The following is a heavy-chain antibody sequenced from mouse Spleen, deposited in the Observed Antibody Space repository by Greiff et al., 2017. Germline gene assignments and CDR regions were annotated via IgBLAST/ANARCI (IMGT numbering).Heavy chain of an antibody. CDR1: GYTFTSYW. J-gene: IGHJ2*01. Sequence: QVQLQQPGAELVRPGSSVKLSCKASGYTFTSYWMHWVKQRPIQGLEWIGNIDPSDSETHYNQKFKDKATLTVDKSSSTAYMQLSSLTSEDSAVYYWARTRTVSYYVDYWGQGTTLTVSS. V-gene: IGHV1-52*01. D-gene: IGHD6-2*01. CDR2: IDPSDSET. CDR3: ARTRTVSYYVDY.